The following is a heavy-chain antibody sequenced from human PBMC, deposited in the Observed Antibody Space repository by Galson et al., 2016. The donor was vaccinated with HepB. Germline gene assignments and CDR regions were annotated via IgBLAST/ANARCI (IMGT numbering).Heavy chain of an antibody. CDR3: ARDHRWLGTNYYYVIDD. J-gene: IGHJ6*02. D-gene: IGHD3-10*01. CDR2: IWYDGSNK. CDR1: GFTFSGYG. V-gene: IGHV3-33*01. Sequence: SLRLSCAASGFTFSGYGMHWVRQAPGKGLEWVALIWYDGSNKYYADSVKGRFTISRDYSKNTLYLQMNSLRAEDAAVYHCARDHRWLGTNYYYVIDDWGQGTTVTVSS.